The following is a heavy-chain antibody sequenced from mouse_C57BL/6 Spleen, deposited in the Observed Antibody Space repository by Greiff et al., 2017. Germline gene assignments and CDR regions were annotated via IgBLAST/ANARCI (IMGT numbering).Heavy chain of an antibody. D-gene: IGHD1-1*01. CDR2: IWSGGST. Sequence: VQLQQSGPGLVQPSQSLSITCTVSGFSLTSYGVHWVRQSPGKGLEWLGVIWSGGSTDYNAAFISRLSISKDNSKGQVFFKMNSLQADDTAIYYCARGDYYGSSPYFDVWGTGTTVTVAS. V-gene: IGHV2-2*01. CDR3: ARGDYYGSSPYFDV. CDR1: GFSLTSYG. J-gene: IGHJ1*03.